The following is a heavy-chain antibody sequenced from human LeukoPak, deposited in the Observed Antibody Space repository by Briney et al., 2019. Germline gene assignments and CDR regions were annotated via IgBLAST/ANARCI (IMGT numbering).Heavy chain of an antibody. Sequence: PGGSLRLSCAASGFTFSDYAMSWVPQAPGKGLEWVSSISGNNGDNTFYEDSVKGRFTISRDNSKNTLFLQINSLRAEDTAVYYCAKKACTSTSCYNNFWGQGPLVTVSS. CDR1: GFTFSDYA. D-gene: IGHD2-2*02. V-gene: IGHV3-23*01. CDR3: AKKACTSTSCYNNF. J-gene: IGHJ4*02. CDR2: ISGNNGDNT.